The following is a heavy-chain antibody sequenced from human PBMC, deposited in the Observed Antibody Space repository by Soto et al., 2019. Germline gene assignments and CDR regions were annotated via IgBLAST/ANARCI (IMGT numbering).Heavy chain of an antibody. CDR2: IKQDGSEK. V-gene: IGHV3-7*01. CDR1: GFTFSSYW. J-gene: IGHJ4*02. Sequence: GGSLRLSCAASGFTFSSYWMSWVRQAPGKGLEWVANIKQDGSEKYYVDSVKGRFTISRDNAKNSLYLQMNSLRAEDTAVYYCARSVGQGDYYGSGSYYNGPYYFDYWGQGTLVTVSS. D-gene: IGHD3-10*01. CDR3: ARSVGQGDYYGSGSYYNGPYYFDY.